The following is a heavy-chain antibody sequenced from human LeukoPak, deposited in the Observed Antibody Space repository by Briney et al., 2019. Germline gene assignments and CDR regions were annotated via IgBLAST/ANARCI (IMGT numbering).Heavy chain of an antibody. CDR1: GFTFSSYA. CDR2: ISYGVANK. Sequence: GGSLRLSCAASGFTFSSYAMRWVRQAPGKGLEWVAVISYGVANKYYADSVKGRFTISRDNSNNTLYLQMNTLRPEDTAVYYCARRPAQYFDSWGQGTLVTVSS. J-gene: IGHJ4*02. V-gene: IGHV3-30-3*01. CDR3: ARRPAQYFDS.